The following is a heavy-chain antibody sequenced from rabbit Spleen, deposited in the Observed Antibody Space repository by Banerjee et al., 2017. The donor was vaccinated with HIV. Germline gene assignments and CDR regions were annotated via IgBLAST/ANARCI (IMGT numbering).Heavy chain of an antibody. Sequence: QEQLEESGGGLVKPGASLTLTCRASGFSFNSGYWICWVRQAPGKGLEWIACIYTGSTGNTYYATWAKGRFTISKTSSTTVSLQVTSLTAADTATYFCSRGSSYGYADNAYAFDLWGPGTLVTVS. CDR1: GFSFNSGYW. J-gene: IGHJ4*01. CDR3: SRGSSYGYADNAYAFDL. D-gene: IGHD6-1*01. V-gene: IGHV1S45*01. CDR2: IYTGSTGNT.